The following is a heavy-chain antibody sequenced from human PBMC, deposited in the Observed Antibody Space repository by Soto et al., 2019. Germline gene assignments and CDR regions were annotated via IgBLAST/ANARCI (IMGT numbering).Heavy chain of an antibody. CDR3: ARHATRSYDY. V-gene: IGHV4-59*08. Sequence: LETLSLTCTVSRGYISAYYLSWIRQPPGKGLECIGYIYYNGNTNYNPSLKSRVTISVDTSKNQFTLNLNSVTAADTAVYYCARHATRSYDYWGQGTLVTVSS. CDR2: IYYNGNT. CDR1: RGYISAYY. J-gene: IGHJ4*02.